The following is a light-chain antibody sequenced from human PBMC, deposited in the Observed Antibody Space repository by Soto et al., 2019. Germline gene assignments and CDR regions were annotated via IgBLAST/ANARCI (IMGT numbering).Light chain of an antibody. CDR1: QGISIS. J-gene: IGKJ4*01. V-gene: IGKV1-17*03. CDR2: AAS. CDR3: LQHNTYPLT. Sequence: DIQMTQSPSAMSASVGDRVTISCRASQGISISLAWVQQRPGEVTKRLIYAASILQGGVPSRFSGSGSGTEFTLTISSLQHEDFATYYCLQHNTYPLTFGGGTKVEIK.